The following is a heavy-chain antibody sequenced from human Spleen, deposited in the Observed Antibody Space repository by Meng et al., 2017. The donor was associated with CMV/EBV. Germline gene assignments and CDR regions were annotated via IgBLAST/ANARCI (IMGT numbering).Heavy chain of an antibody. CDR2: IYHSGST. CDR3: ARGRQAYCAGDCSGGLDY. Sequence: GSLRLSCTVSGYSISSGYYWGWIRQPPGKGLEWIGSIYHSGSTYYNPSLKSRVTISVDTSKNQFSLKLSSVTAADTAVYYCARGRQAYCAGDCSGGLDYWGLGTLVTVSS. V-gene: IGHV4-38-2*02. CDR1: GYSISSGYY. D-gene: IGHD2-21*01. J-gene: IGHJ4*02.